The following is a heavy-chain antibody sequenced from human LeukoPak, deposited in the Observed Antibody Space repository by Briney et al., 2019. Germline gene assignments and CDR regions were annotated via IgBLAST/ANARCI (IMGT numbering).Heavy chain of an antibody. V-gene: IGHV3-74*01. Sequence: GGSLRLSCAASGFTFSSCWMHWVRQDPGKGLVWVARINSDGSSTSYADSVKGRFTIPRDNARNTLYLQMSSLRVEDTAVYYCARLYGPDAFDIWGQGTMVTVSS. CDR3: ARLYGPDAFDI. D-gene: IGHD4-17*01. CDR1: GFTFSSCW. CDR2: INSDGSST. J-gene: IGHJ3*02.